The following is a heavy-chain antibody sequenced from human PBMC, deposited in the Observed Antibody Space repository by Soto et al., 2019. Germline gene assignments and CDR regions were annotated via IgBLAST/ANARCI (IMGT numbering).Heavy chain of an antibody. V-gene: IGHV1-18*01. CDR3: AKNGQPPYYYYGMDV. CDR2: ISGYNGDT. CDR1: GYTFTRYG. Sequence: QGQLVQSGGEVKKPVASVKVSCKASGYTFTRYGISWVRQAPGQGLEWMGWISGYNGDTKYAQKFQGRVSMTVYTSTTTAYMELRSLTSDDRAVYYCAKNGQPPYYYYGMDVWGQGTTVTVS. J-gene: IGHJ6*02. D-gene: IGHD2-8*01.